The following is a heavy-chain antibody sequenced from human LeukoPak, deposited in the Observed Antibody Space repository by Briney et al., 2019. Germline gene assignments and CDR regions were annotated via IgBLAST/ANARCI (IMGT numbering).Heavy chain of an antibody. Sequence: SETLSVTCTVSDGSISSSSYYWDWIRQPPGKGLEWIGSIYYSGSTYYNPSLKSRVTISVDTSKNQFSLKLSSVTAADTAVYYCARSGYPGRLLDYWGQGTLVTVSS. D-gene: IGHD3-3*01. V-gene: IGHV4-39*07. CDR1: DGSISSSSYY. CDR3: ARSGYPGRLLDY. CDR2: IYYSGST. J-gene: IGHJ4*02.